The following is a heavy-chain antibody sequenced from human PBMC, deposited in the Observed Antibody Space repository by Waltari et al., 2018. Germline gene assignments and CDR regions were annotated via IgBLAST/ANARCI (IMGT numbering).Heavy chain of an antibody. CDR1: GYTFTGYN. J-gene: IGHJ4*01. Sequence: QVQLVQSGAEVKKPGASVKVSCEASGYTFTGYNLHWVRQAPGQELESMGRIDPNSGATNYAQQFLGRVNMNRDTSISTAYMELSRLRSDDTAFYYCARGSIAAGSFDYWGQGTLVTVSS. V-gene: IGHV1-2*06. CDR3: ARGSIAAGSFDY. D-gene: IGHD6-6*01. CDR2: IDPNSGAT.